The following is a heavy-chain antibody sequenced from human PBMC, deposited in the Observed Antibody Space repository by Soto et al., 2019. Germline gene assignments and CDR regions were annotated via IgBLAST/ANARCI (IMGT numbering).Heavy chain of an antibody. CDR3: ARNLASADV. J-gene: IGHJ4*02. D-gene: IGHD6-13*01. CDR2: INPSGGST. Sequence: VASVKVSCKASGYTFTNFYIHWVRQAPGQGLEWMAIINPSGGSTNYAQKFQGRITLTRDTSTSTVFMELSSLRSEDTAVYYCARNLASADVWGQGTLVTVSS. V-gene: IGHV1-46*01. CDR1: GYTFTNFY.